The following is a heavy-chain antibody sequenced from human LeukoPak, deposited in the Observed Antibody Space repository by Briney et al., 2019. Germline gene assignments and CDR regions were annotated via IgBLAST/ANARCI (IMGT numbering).Heavy chain of an antibody. CDR1: GFTFSSYA. CDR2: ISYDGSNK. CDR3: ARDESSGWSHWFDP. D-gene: IGHD6-19*01. V-gene: IGHV3-30*04. Sequence: GGSLRLSCAASGFTFSSYAMHWVRQAPGKGLEWVAVISYDGSNKYYADPVKGRFTISRDNSKNTLHLQMNSLRAEDTAVYYCARDESSGWSHWFDPWGQGTLVTVSS. J-gene: IGHJ5*02.